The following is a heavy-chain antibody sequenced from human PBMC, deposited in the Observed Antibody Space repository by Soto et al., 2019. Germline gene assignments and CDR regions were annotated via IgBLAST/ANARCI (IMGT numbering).Heavy chain of an antibody. CDR1: GFTVTVIY. CDR2: IYKDFT. J-gene: IGHJ3*02. D-gene: IGHD2-15*01. V-gene: IGHV3-66*01. Sequence: EVQLVESGGGLVQPGGSLRLTCVASGFTVTVIYMNWVRQAPGKGLEWVSVIYKDFTDYADFVKGRFSVSTDSSKNALYLQMDNLRAEDTAVYYCAREPRYCSGGSCSIMGDAFDIYGQGAMVTVSS. CDR3: AREPRYCSGGSCSIMGDAFDI.